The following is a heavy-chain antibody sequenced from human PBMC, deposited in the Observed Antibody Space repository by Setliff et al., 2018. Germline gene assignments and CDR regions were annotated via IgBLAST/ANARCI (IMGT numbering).Heavy chain of an antibody. V-gene: IGHV3-21*05. CDR3: ARDRPGAIFGVVTPFDY. Sequence: GGSLRLSCAASGFTFSSYSMNWVRQAPGKGLEWVSYISSSSSYIYYADSVKGRFTISRDNAKNSLYLQMNSLRAEDTAVYYCARDRPGAIFGVVTPFDYWGQGTLVTSPQ. CDR2: ISSSSSYI. CDR1: GFTFSSYS. D-gene: IGHD3-3*01. J-gene: IGHJ4*02.